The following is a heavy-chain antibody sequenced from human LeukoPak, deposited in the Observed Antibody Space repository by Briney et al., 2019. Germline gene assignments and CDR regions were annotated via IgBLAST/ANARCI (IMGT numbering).Heavy chain of an antibody. CDR2: ISSSSSTI. D-gene: IGHD3-22*01. CDR1: GFTFSSYS. V-gene: IGHV3-48*01. Sequence: PGGSLRLSCAASGFTFSSYSMNWVRQAPGKGLEWVSYISSSSSTIYYADSVKGRFTISRDNAKNSLYLQMNSLRAEDTAVYYCARDNYYDSSGYYYEGSRDADYWGQGTLVTVSS. CDR3: ARDNYYDSSGYYYEGSRDADY. J-gene: IGHJ4*02.